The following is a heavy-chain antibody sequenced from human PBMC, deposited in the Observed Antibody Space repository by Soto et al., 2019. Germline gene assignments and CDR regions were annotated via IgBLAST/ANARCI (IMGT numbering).Heavy chain of an antibody. CDR1: GFSFSISH. J-gene: IGHJ4*02. D-gene: IGHD7-27*01. Sequence: GGSLRLSCAASGFSFSISHMRWVRQAPGKGPEWVALISYDGTNKFYADSVKGRFTISRDNSKSTLYLQVDSLRPEDAAVYYCARDPKTSGGQHWAFNYFDSWGQGTLVTVYS. V-gene: IGHV3-30-3*01. CDR2: ISYDGTNK. CDR3: ARDPKTSGGQHWAFNYFDS.